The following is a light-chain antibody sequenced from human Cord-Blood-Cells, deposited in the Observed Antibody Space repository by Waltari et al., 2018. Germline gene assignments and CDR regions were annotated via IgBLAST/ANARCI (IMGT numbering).Light chain of an antibody. CDR3: QQYSSTPRT. J-gene: IGKJ1*01. Sequence: DIVMTQSPDSLAVSLGERATIKCKSSQSVLYSSNNKNYLAWYQQKPGQPPKLIIYWASTRESGVPDRFSGSGSGTAFTLTISSLQAEDVAVYYCQQYSSTPRTFGQGTKVEIK. CDR2: WAS. CDR1: QSVLYSSNNKNY. V-gene: IGKV4-1*01.